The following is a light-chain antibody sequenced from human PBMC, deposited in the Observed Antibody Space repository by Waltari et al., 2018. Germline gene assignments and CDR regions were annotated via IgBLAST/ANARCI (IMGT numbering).Light chain of an antibody. J-gene: IGKJ4*01. CDR3: QQANSFPL. V-gene: IGKV1-12*01. CDR2: GAS. Sequence: IQMPQSPSSVSASVGDSVPITCRASQSISSWLAWYQQKPGNAPNLLIYGASNLQSGVPSRFSGSGSGTDFTLTISSLQPEDFATYYCQQANSFPLFGGGTKVEIK. CDR1: QSISSW.